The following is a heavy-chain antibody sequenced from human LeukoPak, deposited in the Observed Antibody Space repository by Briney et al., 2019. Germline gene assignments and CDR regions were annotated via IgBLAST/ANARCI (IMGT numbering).Heavy chain of an antibody. Sequence: GGSLRLSCSASGFTFSNYAIHWVRQAPGKALDYVSGISTNGGTTYYADSVKGRFTISRDNSKNTLYLQMSSLRTEDTAVYYCVRGASGNYQDAEYSDCWGQGTLVTVSS. J-gene: IGHJ4*02. V-gene: IGHV3-64D*09. CDR3: VRGASGNYQDAEYSDC. CDR2: ISTNGGTT. D-gene: IGHD1-7*01. CDR1: GFTFSNYA.